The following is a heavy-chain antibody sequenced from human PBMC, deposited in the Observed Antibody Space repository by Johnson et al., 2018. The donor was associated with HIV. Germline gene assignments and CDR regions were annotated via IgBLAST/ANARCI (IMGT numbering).Heavy chain of an antibody. J-gene: IGHJ3*02. Sequence: VQLVESGGGVVQPGRSLRLSCAASGFTFSDYYMSWIRQAPGKGLEWVSAISGSGGSTYYADSVKGRFTISIDNSKNTLYLQMNSLRAEDTAVYYCAKGRSGAGGAFDIWGQGTMVTVSS. CDR1: GFTFSDYY. CDR3: AKGRSGAGGAFDI. V-gene: IGHV3-23*04. CDR2: ISGSGGST. D-gene: IGHD1-26*01.